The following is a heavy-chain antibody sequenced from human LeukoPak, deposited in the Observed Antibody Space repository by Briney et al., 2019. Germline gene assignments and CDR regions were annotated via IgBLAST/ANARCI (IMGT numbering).Heavy chain of an antibody. Sequence: GGSLGLSCAASGFTFSSYAMSWVRQAPGKGLEWVSAISGSGGSTYYADSVKGRFTISRDNSKNTLYLQMNSLRAEDTAVYYCAKCSGGSCHKNWFDPWGQETLVTVSS. CDR1: GFTFSSYA. CDR3: AKCSGGSCHKNWFDP. J-gene: IGHJ5*02. D-gene: IGHD2-15*01. V-gene: IGHV3-23*01. CDR2: ISGSGGST.